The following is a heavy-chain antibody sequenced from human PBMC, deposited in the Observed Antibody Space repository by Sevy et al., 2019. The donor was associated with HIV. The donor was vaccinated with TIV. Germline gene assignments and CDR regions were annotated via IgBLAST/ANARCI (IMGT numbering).Heavy chain of an antibody. D-gene: IGHD3-22*01. V-gene: IGHV3-33*01. J-gene: IGHJ4*01. CDR3: ATGKYDRSDHYTNTNFDY. CDR2: IWYDGGFK. CDR1: GFTFSTYG. Sequence: GGSLRLSCAASGFTFSTYGMHWVRQAPGKGLEWVAAIWYDGGFKYNEDSVEGRFTISRDNSKNTLFLQMNSLRAEDTAVYYCATGKYDRSDHYTNTNFDYWGHGTLVTVSS.